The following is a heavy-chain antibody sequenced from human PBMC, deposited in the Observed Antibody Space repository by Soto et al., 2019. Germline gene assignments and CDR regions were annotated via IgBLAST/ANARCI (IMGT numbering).Heavy chain of an antibody. V-gene: IGHV3-23*01. CDR1: GCTFTSYG. CDR3: AKGSPRMPAVPPYYYYYYMDV. J-gene: IGHJ6*03. D-gene: IGHD2-2*01. Sequence: GGSLRLSCAASGCTFTSYGMSWVRQAPGKGLQWVSSISISGGTTYYADSVKGRFTISRDNSKNTLYLQMNSLRADDTAVYFCAKGSPRMPAVPPYYYYYYMDVWDKATTVTVSS. CDR2: ISISGGTT.